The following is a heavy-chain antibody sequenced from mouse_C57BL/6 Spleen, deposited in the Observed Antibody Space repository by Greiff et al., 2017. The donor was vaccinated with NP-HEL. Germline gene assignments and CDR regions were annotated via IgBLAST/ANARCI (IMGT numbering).Heavy chain of an antibody. CDR3: AREDWGGFDD. Sequence: QVQLQQSGPGLVQPSQTLSITCTVSGFSFTSYGVHWVRQSPGKGLEWLGVIWCGGSTDYNAAFISRLCISTDNSKSQVYLQMNSVQADDTAIYYCAREDWGGFDDWGKGTTVTVSS. CDR1: GFSFTSYG. D-gene: IGHD4-1*01. CDR2: IWCGGST. J-gene: IGHJ2*01. V-gene: IGHV2-2*01.